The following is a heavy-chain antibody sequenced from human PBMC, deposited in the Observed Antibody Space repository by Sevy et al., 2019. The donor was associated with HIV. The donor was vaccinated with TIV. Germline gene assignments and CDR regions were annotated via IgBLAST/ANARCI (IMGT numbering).Heavy chain of an antibody. Sequence: GGSLRLSCAASGFTFSSYGMHWVRQAPGKGLEWVAVISYDGSNKYYADSVKGRFTISRDNSKNTPYLQMNSLRAEDTAVYYCAKDSHRDYGDYRLGYWGQGTLVTVSS. CDR3: AKDSHRDYGDYRLGY. V-gene: IGHV3-30*18. CDR2: ISYDGSNK. D-gene: IGHD4-17*01. CDR1: GFTFSSYG. J-gene: IGHJ4*02.